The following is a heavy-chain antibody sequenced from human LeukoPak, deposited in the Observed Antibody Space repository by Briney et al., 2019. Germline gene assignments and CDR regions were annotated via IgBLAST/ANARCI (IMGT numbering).Heavy chain of an antibody. CDR1: GYSFTNYW. V-gene: IGHV5-51*01. J-gene: IGHJ4*02. D-gene: IGHD6-6*01. Sequence: GESLKISCKASGYSFTNYWIGWARQMPGKGLEWMGTIFPGDSDTGYSPSFQGQVTMSADSSSSTAYLQWISLQASDTAMYYCATSSASRSSDYFDYWGQGTLVTVSS. CDR3: ATSSASRSSDYFDY. CDR2: IFPGDSDT.